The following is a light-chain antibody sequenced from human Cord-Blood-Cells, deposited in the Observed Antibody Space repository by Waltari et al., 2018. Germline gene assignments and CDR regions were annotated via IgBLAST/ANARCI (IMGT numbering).Light chain of an antibody. Sequence: QSALTQPPSASGSPGQSVTISCTGTSSDVGGYNYVSWYQQHPGKAPKPRISEVSKRPSGGPDRFSGSKSGNTASLTVSGLQAEDEADYYCSSYAGSNNLVFGGGTKLTVL. CDR3: SSYAGSNNLV. CDR2: EVS. V-gene: IGLV2-8*01. CDR1: SSDVGGYNY. J-gene: IGLJ3*02.